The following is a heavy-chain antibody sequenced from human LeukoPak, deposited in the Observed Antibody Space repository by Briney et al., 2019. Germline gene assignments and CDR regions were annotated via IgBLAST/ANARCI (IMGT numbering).Heavy chain of an antibody. Sequence: PSETLSLTCTVSGGSISSYYWTWIRQPPGKALEWLGYAYYSGSTNYNPSLKTRLTISVDTSKAQFSLTLSSVTAADTAIYYCASRSGRNYYGMDAWGQGTTVIVSS. J-gene: IGHJ6*02. CDR2: AYYSGST. D-gene: IGHD3-10*01. V-gene: IGHV4-59*01. CDR1: GGSISSYY. CDR3: ASRSGRNYYGMDA.